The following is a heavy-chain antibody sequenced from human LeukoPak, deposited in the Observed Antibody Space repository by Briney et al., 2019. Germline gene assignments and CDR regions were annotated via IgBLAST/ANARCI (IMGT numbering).Heavy chain of an antibody. CDR3: ARVHGDYLFDY. CDR1: GGSISSHY. J-gene: IGHJ4*02. CDR2: IYYSGST. V-gene: IGHV4-59*08. Sequence: SETLSLTCTVSGGSISSHYWSWIRQPPGKGLEWIGYIYYSGSTNYNPSLKSRVTISVDTSKNQFSLKLSSVTAADTAVYYCARVHGDYLFDYWGQGTLVTVSS. D-gene: IGHD4-17*01.